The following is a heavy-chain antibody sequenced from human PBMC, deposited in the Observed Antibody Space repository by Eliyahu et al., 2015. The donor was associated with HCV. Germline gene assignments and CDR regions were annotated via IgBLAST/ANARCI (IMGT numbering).Heavy chain of an antibody. J-gene: IGHJ6*02. V-gene: IGHV3-7*03. CDR3: AREDVYCSSTSCYTGGYYYYGMDV. Sequence: EVQLVESGGGLVQPGGSLRLSCAASGFTFSSYXLSXVRXXPGKGLGWVANIKQDGSEKYYVDSVKGRFTISRDNAKNSLYLQMNSLRAEDTAVYYCAREDVYCSSTSCYTGGYYYYGMDVWGQGTTVTVSS. D-gene: IGHD2-2*02. CDR1: GFTFSSYX. CDR2: IKQDGSEK.